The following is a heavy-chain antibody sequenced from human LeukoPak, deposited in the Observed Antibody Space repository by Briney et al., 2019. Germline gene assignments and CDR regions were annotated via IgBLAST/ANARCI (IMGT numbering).Heavy chain of an antibody. J-gene: IGHJ4*02. CDR3: ARDDFPRTTIFGVSGY. CDR1: GYTFTSYY. CDR2: INPSGGST. Sequence: EASVKVSCKASGYTFTSYYMHWVRQAPGQGLEWMGIINPSGGSTSYAQKFQGRVTVTRDTSTSTVYMELSSLRSEDTAVYYCARDDFPRTTIFGVSGYWGQGTLVTVSS. V-gene: IGHV1-46*01. D-gene: IGHD3-3*01.